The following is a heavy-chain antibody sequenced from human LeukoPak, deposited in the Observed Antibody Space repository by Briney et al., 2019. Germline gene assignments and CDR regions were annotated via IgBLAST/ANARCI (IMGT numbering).Heavy chain of an antibody. D-gene: IGHD3-9*01. Sequence: GRSLRLSCAASGFTFSSYGMHWVRQAPGKGLEWVAVIWYDGSNKYYADSVKGRFTISRDNSKNTLYLQTNSLRAEDTAVYYCARDLTGYTKAFDYWGQGTLVTVSS. CDR3: ARDLTGYTKAFDY. CDR1: GFTFSSYG. CDR2: IWYDGSNK. J-gene: IGHJ4*02. V-gene: IGHV3-33*01.